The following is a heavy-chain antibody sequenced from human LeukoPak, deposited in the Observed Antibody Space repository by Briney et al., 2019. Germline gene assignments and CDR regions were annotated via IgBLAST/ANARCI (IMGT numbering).Heavy chain of an antibody. CDR1: GFTFSTYA. J-gene: IGHJ4*02. D-gene: IGHD1-26*01. V-gene: IGHV3-23*01. CDR3: ASLLLRGSYSDY. CDR2: ISGGGVHT. Sequence: GGALRLSCAASGFTFSTYAMSWARQAPGKGLEWVSSISGGGVHTYYADSVKGRFSISRDNSKNTLYLQMNSLRAEDTAVYYCASLLLRGSYSDYWGQGTLVTVSS.